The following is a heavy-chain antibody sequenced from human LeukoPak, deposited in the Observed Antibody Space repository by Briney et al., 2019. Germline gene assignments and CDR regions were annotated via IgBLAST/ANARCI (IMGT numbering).Heavy chain of an antibody. CDR2: IYYSGST. D-gene: IGHD3-22*01. CDR3: ARASVGGYSSGFHYDVLDI. V-gene: IGHV4-59*12. Sequence: SETLSLTCTVSGGSISSYYWSWIRQPPGQGLEWIGYIYYSGSTNYNPSLKRRVTISVDTSKNQFYLKLNTVSAADTAVEYCARASVGGYSSGFHYDVLDIWGQGTMVAVSS. CDR1: GGSISSYY. J-gene: IGHJ3*02.